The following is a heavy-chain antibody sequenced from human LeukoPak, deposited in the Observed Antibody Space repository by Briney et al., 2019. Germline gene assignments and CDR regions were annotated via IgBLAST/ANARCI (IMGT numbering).Heavy chain of an antibody. V-gene: IGHV4-59*11. Sequence: SETLSLTCTVSGGSISSHFWTWIRQPPGKGVEWIGYMCYSGSTNYNRSLKSRVTISVDKSKNQFAVKLSPLTAGDTGGYYCASDFLECRRARLLNWFAPWGQGTLVTVPT. CDR2: MCYSGST. CDR1: GGSISSHF. CDR3: ASDFLECRRARLLNWFAP. J-gene: IGHJ5*02. D-gene: IGHD1-1*01.